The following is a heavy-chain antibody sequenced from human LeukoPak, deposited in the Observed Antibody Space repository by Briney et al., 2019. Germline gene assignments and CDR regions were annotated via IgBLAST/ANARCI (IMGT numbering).Heavy chain of an antibody. CDR3: ARDPYNGNYGDSYYYFMDA. CDR1: GFTFSNYN. J-gene: IGHJ6*03. CDR2: ITSSSMYI. Sequence: GGSLRLSCTASGFTFSNYNMNWVRQTPGKGLEWVSSITSSSMYIYYADSVKGRFTISRDNAKNSLSLQMNSLRAEDTAVYYCARDPYNGNYGDSYYYFMDAWGKGTTVTISS. D-gene: IGHD1-26*01. V-gene: IGHV3-21*01.